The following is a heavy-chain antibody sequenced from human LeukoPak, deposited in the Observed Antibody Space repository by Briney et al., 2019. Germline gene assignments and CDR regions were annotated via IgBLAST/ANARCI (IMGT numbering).Heavy chain of an antibody. V-gene: IGHV4-39*01. CDR3: ARHSRLKSRRTHFDY. J-gene: IGHJ4*02. Sequence: PSETLSLTCTVSGGSISSSSYYWGWIRQPPGKGLEWIGSIYYSGSTYYNPSLKSRVTISVDTSKNQFSLKLSSVTAADTAVYYCARHSRLKSRRTHFDYWGQGTLVTASS. D-gene: IGHD6-19*01. CDR2: IYYSGST. CDR1: GGSISSSSYY.